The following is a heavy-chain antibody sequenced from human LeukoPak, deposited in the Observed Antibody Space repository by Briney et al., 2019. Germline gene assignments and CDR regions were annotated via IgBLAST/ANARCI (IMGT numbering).Heavy chain of an antibody. CDR3: ARDQGSGYYYGAFDY. D-gene: IGHD3-22*01. CDR2: ISSSSSYI. V-gene: IGHV3-21*01. Sequence: PGGSLRLSCAASGFTVSSNYMSWVRQAPGKGLEWVSSISSSSSYIYYADSVKGRFTISRDNAKNSLYLQMNSLRAEDTAVYYCARDQGSGYYYGAFDYWGQGTLVTVSS. J-gene: IGHJ4*02. CDR1: GFTVSSNY.